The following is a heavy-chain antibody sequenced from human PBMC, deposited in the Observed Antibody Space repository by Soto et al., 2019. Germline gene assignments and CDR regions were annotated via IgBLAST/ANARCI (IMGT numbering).Heavy chain of an antibody. Sequence: PSATLSLTCTVSGGSVSSGSYYWSWIRQPPGKGLEWIWYIYYSGSTNYNPSLKSRVTISVDTSKNQFSLKLSSVTAADTAVYYCARDTRVTRGITGPQGVNYYYGMDVWGQGTRVTVSS. V-gene: IGHV4-61*01. D-gene: IGHD1-20*01. CDR1: GGSVSSGSYY. CDR3: ARDTRVTRGITGPQGVNYYYGMDV. J-gene: IGHJ6*02. CDR2: IYYSGST.